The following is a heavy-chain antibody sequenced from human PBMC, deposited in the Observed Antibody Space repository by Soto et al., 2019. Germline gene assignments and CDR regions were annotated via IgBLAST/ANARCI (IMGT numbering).Heavy chain of an antibody. D-gene: IGHD6-13*01. V-gene: IGHV5-10-1*01. J-gene: IGHJ6*02. CDR2: IDPSDSYT. Sequence: GESLKICCKGSGYSFTSYWISWVRQLPGKGLEWMGRIDPSDSYTNYSPSFQGHVTISADKSIRTDYLQWSSLKAPDTAMYYCAGGRIAAAGTLVFYYHYGMDVWGQGTTVTVSS. CDR3: AGGRIAAAGTLVFYYHYGMDV. CDR1: GYSFTSYW.